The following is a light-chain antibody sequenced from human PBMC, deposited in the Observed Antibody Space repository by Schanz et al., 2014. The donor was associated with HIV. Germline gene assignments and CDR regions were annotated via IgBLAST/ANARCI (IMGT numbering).Light chain of an antibody. V-gene: IGKV3-15*01. CDR3: QQYNNWWT. Sequence: EIVMTQSPATLSVSPGERATLSCRASQSVSSSYLAWYQQKPGQAPRLLIYGASSRATGIPARFSGRGSGTEFTLTISGLQSEDFAVYYCQQYNNWWTFGQGTKVEIK. CDR2: GAS. CDR1: QSVSSSY. J-gene: IGKJ1*01.